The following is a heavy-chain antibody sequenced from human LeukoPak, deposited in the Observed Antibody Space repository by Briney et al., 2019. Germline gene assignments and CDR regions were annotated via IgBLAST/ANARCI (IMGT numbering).Heavy chain of an antibody. CDR3: ATDFYDST. J-gene: IGHJ5*02. V-gene: IGHV3-15*07. D-gene: IGHD3-22*01. CDR2: IRSNSDGGTI. Sequence: PGGSLRLSCAASGFIFSSDAMNWVRQAPGKGLEWVGRIRSNSDGGTIDYAAPVKGRFTLSRDGSKNTLYLQMNSLQTEDTAVYYCATDFYDSTWGQGTLVTVSS. CDR1: GFIFSSDA.